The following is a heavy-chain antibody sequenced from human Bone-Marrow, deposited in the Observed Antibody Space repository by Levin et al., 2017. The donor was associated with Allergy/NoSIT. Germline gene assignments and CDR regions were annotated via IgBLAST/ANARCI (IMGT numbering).Heavy chain of an antibody. CDR2: IYHGGST. V-gene: IGHV4-4*02. J-gene: IGHJ4*02. Sequence: SETLSLTCAVSGGSISSGNWWSWVRQPPGKGLEWIGEIYHGGSTNYNPSLKSRVTISVDSSKNQFSLTLSSVTAADTAVYYCPRNGYYKFDYWGQGSLVTVSS. CDR3: PRNGYYKFDY. D-gene: IGHD3-9*01. CDR1: GGSISSGNW.